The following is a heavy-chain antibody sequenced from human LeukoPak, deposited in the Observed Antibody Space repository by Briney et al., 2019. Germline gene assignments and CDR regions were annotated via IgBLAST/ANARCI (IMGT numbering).Heavy chain of an antibody. Sequence: SVKVSCKASGGTLSSYAISWVRQAPGQGLEWRGGIIPIFGTANYAQKFQGRVTITADKSTSTAYMELRSLRSDDTAVYYCAREGLRLGELSLVTHDAFDIWGQGTRVTVSA. CDR2: IIPIFGTA. V-gene: IGHV1-69*06. D-gene: IGHD3-16*02. CDR3: AREGLRLGELSLVTHDAFDI. CDR1: GGTLSSYA. J-gene: IGHJ3*02.